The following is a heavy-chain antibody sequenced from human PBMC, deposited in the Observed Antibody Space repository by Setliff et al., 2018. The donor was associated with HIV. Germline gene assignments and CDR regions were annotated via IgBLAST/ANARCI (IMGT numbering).Heavy chain of an antibody. D-gene: IGHD6-13*01. J-gene: IGHJ4*02. Sequence: PSETLSLTCTVSSDSISSRSDFWWGWIRQPPGKGLEWIGSIYHTGQTYDNPSVKSRLTISVDTDENQFSLKLRSVTAAETAIHYCARQVKYSSSPLHFDSWGQGTLVTVSS. CDR3: ARQVKYSSSPLHFDS. CDR2: IYHTGQT. CDR1: SDSISSRSDF. V-gene: IGHV4-39*01.